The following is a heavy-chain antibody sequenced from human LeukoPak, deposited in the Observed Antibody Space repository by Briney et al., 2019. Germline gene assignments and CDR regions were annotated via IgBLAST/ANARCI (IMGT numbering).Heavy chain of an antibody. CDR3: AKDGAWSLDY. J-gene: IGHJ4*02. CDR2: ISTSSIYI. V-gene: IGHV3-21*04. D-gene: IGHD2-15*01. Sequence: PGGSLRLSCAASGFTFSSYTMNWVRQAPGKGLEWVSSISTSSIYIYYADSVKGRFTISRDNAKNSLYLQMNSLRAEDTAVYYCAKDGAWSLDYWGQGTLVTVSS. CDR1: GFTFSSYT.